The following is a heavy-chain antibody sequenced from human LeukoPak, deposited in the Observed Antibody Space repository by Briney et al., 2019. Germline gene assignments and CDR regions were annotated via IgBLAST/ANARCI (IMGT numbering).Heavy chain of an antibody. CDR3: ARAGYSSSWYYFDY. Sequence: ASVEVSCKASGYTFTGYYMHWVRQAPGQGLEWMGRINPNSGGTNYAQKFQGRVTMTRDTSISTAYMELSRLRSDDTAVYYCARAGYSSSWYYFDYWGQGTLVTVSS. V-gene: IGHV1-2*06. CDR2: INPNSGGT. J-gene: IGHJ4*02. D-gene: IGHD6-13*01. CDR1: GYTFTGYY.